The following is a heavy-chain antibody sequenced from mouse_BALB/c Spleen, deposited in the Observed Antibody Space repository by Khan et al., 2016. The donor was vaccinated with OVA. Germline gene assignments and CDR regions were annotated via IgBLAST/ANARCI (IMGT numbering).Heavy chain of an antibody. CDR2: IWSGGST. D-gene: IGHD2-4*01. V-gene: IGHV2-2*02. J-gene: IGHJ3*01. CDR1: GFSLTTYG. CDR3: ARNYDYDEGFAY. Sequence: QLKESGPGLVQPSQSLSITCTVSGFSLTTYGVHWVRQSPGKGLEWLGVIWSGGSTDYNAAFISRLSISKDNSKSQVFFKMNSLQANDTAIYYCARNYDYDEGFAYWGQGTLVTVSA.